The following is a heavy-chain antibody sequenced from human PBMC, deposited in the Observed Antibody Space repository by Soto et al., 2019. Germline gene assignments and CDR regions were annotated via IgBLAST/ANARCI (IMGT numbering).Heavy chain of an antibody. Sequence: EVQLVESGGGLIQPGGSLRLSCAASGFTVSSNYMSWVRQAPGKGLEWVSVIYSGGSTYYADSVKGRFTISRDNAKNTLYLQMNRLRAEDTAVYYCARWDTALVSDAFDIWGQGTMVTVSS. V-gene: IGHV3-53*01. CDR1: GFTVSSNY. CDR3: ARWDTALVSDAFDI. D-gene: IGHD5-18*01. CDR2: IYSGGST. J-gene: IGHJ3*02.